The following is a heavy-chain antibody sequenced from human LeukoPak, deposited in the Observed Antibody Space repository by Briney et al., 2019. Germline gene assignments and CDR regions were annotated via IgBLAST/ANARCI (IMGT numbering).Heavy chain of an antibody. D-gene: IGHD6-13*01. CDR3: ARGYSSSWYKTFDY. V-gene: IGHV4-39*07. CDR2: IYYSGST. Sequence: SETLSLTCTVSGGSISSSSYYWGWIRQPPGKGLEWIGSIYYSGSTYYNPSLKSRVTISVDTSKNQFSLKLSSVTAADTAVHCCARGYSSSWYKTFDYWGQGTLVTVSS. J-gene: IGHJ4*02. CDR1: GGSISSSSYY.